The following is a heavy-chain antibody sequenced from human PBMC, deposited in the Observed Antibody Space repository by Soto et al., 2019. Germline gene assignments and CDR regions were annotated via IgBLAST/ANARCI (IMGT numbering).Heavy chain of an antibody. J-gene: IGHJ6*02. CDR1: GGSISSGGYY. CDR3: AREGLVLVPTTVNSDYYYYAMDV. Sequence: SETLSLTCTVSGGSISSGGYYWSWIRQHPGKGLEWIGYIYYSGSTYYNPSLKSRVTISVDTSKNRFSLKLSSVTAADTAVYYCAREGLVLVPTTVNSDYYYYAMDVWGQGTTVTVSS. CDR2: IYYSGST. D-gene: IGHD2-2*01. V-gene: IGHV4-31*03.